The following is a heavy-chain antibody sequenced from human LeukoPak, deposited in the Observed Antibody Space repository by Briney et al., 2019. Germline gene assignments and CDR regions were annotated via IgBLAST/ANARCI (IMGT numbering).Heavy chain of an antibody. CDR3: ARDPVSRYCSSTSCYPHRTYYYGMDV. CDR1: GGTFSSYA. J-gene: IGHJ6*02. CDR2: IIPILGIA. Sequence: GASVKVSCKTSGGTFSSYAISWVRQAPGQGLEWMGRIIPILGIANYAQKFQGRVTITADKSTSTAYMELRSLRSDDTAVYYCARDPVSRYCSSTSCYPHRTYYYGMDVWGQGTTVTVSS. V-gene: IGHV1-69*04. D-gene: IGHD2-2*01.